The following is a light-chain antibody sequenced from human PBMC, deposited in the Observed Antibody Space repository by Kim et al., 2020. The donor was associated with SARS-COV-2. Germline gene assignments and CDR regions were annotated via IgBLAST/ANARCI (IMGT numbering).Light chain of an antibody. CDR2: KDC. Sequence: SVSPGQTARITCSGDVLAKKYARWFQQKPGQAPVLVIYKDCERPSGIPEPFSASSSGTAVALTISGAQVVDEADYYCYSAADNNRVVGGGTQLTVL. J-gene: IGLJ2*01. CDR1: VLAKKY. V-gene: IGLV3-27*01. CDR3: YSAADNNRV.